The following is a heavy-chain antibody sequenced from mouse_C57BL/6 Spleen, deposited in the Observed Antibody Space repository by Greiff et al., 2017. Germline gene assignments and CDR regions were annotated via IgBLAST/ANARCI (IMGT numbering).Heavy chain of an antibody. V-gene: IGHV3-1*01. Sequence: DVQLQESGPGMVKPSQSLSLTCTVTGYSITSGYDWHWIRHFPGNKLEWMGYISYSGSTNYNPSLKSRISITHDTSKNHFFLKLNSVTTEDTAKYACAREGTGYFDYWGQGTTLTVSS. CDR2: ISYSGST. J-gene: IGHJ2*01. D-gene: IGHD3-3*01. CDR3: AREGTGYFDY. CDR1: GYSITSGYD.